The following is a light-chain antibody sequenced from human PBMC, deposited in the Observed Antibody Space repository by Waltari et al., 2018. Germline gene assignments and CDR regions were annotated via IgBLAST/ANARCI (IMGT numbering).Light chain of an antibody. V-gene: IGKV1-39*01. CDR2: AAS. CDR1: QSISSY. CDR3: QQSYSTPPYN. Sequence: DIQMTQSPSSLSASVVDRVTITCRASQSISSYLNWYQQKPGKAPKLLIYAASSLQSGVPSRFSGSGSGTDFTLTISSLQPEDFATYYCQQSYSTPPYNFGQGTKLEIK. J-gene: IGKJ2*01.